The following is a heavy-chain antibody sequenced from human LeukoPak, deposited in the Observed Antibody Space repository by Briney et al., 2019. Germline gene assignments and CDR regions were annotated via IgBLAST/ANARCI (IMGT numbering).Heavy chain of an antibody. CDR2: INPNSGGT. Sequence: ASVKVSCKASGYTFTGYYMHWVRQAPGQGLEWMGWINPNSGGTNYAQEFQGWVTMTRDTSISTAYMELSRLRSDDTAVYYCARDYYGSGTRGAFDIWGQGTMVTVSS. D-gene: IGHD3-10*01. CDR3: ARDYYGSGTRGAFDI. CDR1: GYTFTGYY. V-gene: IGHV1-2*04. J-gene: IGHJ3*02.